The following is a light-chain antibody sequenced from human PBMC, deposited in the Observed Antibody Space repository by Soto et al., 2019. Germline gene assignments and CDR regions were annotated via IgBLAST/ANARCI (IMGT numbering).Light chain of an antibody. V-gene: IGKV1-12*01. CDR3: QQATTFPLT. J-gene: IGKJ4*01. Sequence: DVQIAQSPSSVSASVGDRIIIIGRASQAFSNLLAWYQQKPGKAPKLLIYGASTLQGGVQSRFSGSESGTDFTLTISSVQPEDFATYYCQQATTFPLTFGGGTKVDIK. CDR1: QAFSNL. CDR2: GAS.